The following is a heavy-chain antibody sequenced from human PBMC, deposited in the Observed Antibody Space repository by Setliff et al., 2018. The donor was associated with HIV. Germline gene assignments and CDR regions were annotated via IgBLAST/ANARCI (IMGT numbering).Heavy chain of an antibody. Sequence: SETLSLTCVLSGGVSISSNYYFWGRIRQPTGKGVEWIGSIHNSGGHYYNPSLKSRVAISMNTSKNPFSLTLSTVTAADTAGYYCARTGYYHDRSCYPDAFAIWGQGTMGTVSS. CDR2: IHNSGGH. D-gene: IGHD3-22*01. J-gene: IGHJ3*02. CDR1: GGVSISSNYYF. CDR3: ARTGYYHDRSCYPDAFAI. V-gene: IGHV4-39*07.